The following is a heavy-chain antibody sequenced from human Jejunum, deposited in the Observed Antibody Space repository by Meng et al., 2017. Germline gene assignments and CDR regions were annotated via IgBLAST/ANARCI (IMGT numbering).Heavy chain of an antibody. CDR3: TSDRLNH. CDR2: INPDGSNP. D-gene: IGHD3-16*01. CDR1: GFTFTDHW. Sequence: VQLVEPGGGLALPWGSVRFSCAGSGFTFTDHWMHWVRQGPGKGLVWVSRINPDGSNPTYADSVKGRFTISRDNAKNTVYLQMNSLRAEVTAVYYCTSDRLNHWGQGALVTVSS. J-gene: IGHJ1*01. V-gene: IGHV3-74*02.